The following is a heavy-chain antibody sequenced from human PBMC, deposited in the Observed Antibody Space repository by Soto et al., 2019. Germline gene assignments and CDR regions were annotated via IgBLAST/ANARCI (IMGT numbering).Heavy chain of an antibody. D-gene: IGHD1-26*01. CDR3: ARGRIPTWEYCFYDMDV. Sequence: WGSLRLSCATSGFTFNTYSMHWVRQAPGKGLEWGAVISNDGSKKYYADSVKGRFTISRDNSKNTLYLQVSSLRAEHTAVYYCARGRIPTWEYCFYDMDVWCQGTTVAVSS. J-gene: IGHJ6*02. V-gene: IGHV3-30-3*01. CDR1: GFTFNTYS. CDR2: ISNDGSKK.